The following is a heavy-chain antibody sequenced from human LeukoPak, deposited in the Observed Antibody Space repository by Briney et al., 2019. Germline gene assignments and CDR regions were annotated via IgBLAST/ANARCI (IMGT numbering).Heavy chain of an antibody. Sequence: SETLSLTCAVYGGSFSGYYWSWIRQPPGKGLEWIGNIYYSGSTYSNPSLKSRVTLSVDTSKNQFSLKLTSVTAADTAVYYCARRGCISTTCYTAAEFYFDYWGQGTLVTVSS. CDR2: IYYSGST. D-gene: IGHD2-2*02. CDR3: ARRGCISTTCYTAAEFYFDY. J-gene: IGHJ4*02. V-gene: IGHV4-34*01. CDR1: GGSFSGYY.